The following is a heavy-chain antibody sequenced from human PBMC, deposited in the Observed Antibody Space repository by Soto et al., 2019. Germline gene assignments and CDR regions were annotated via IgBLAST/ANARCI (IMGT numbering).Heavy chain of an antibody. D-gene: IGHD6-19*01. V-gene: IGHV3-74*01. J-gene: IGHJ4*02. CDR3: HHSSGLSTFSVFDY. Sequence: EVQLVESGGGLVQPGGSLRLSCAASGFTFSSYWMHWVRQAPGKGLVWVSRINSDGSSTSYADSVKGRFTISRDNAKNTLYLQMKSLRSEDTAVYYCHHSSGLSTFSVFDYWGQGTLVTVSS. CDR1: GFTFSSYW. CDR2: INSDGSST.